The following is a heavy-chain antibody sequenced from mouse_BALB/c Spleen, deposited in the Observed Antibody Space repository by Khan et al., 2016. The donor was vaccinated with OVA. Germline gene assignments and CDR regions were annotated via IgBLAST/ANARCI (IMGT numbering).Heavy chain of an antibody. CDR1: GYSFTSYY. D-gene: IGHD2-2*01. V-gene: IGHV1S135*01. CDR2: IDPFNGGT. CDR3: ARDGYVAWFAY. J-gene: IGHJ3*01. Sequence: EVQLQQSGPELMKPGASVKISCKASGYSFTSYYIHWMKQSHGKSLEWIGYIDPFNGGTTYNQKFKGKATLTVDKSSSTAYMHLSSLTSEDSAVYYCARDGYVAWFAYWGQGTLVTVSA.